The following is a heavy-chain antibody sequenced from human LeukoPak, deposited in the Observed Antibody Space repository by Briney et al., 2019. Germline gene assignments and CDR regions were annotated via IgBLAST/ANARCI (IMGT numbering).Heavy chain of an antibody. Sequence: GGSLRLSSAASGFTFSDHYMDWVRQAPGKGLEWVGRTRNKANSYTTEYAASVKGRFTISRDDSKNSLYLQMNSLKTEDTAVYYCARVGDYALDYWGQGTLVTVSS. CDR2: TRNKANSYTT. D-gene: IGHD4-17*01. V-gene: IGHV3-72*01. J-gene: IGHJ4*02. CDR1: GFTFSDHY. CDR3: ARVGDYALDY.